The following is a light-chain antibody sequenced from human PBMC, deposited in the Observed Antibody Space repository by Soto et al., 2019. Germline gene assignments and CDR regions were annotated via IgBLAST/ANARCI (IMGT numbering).Light chain of an antibody. CDR3: LQHFVYPLT. J-gene: IGKJ4*01. Sequence: DIQMTQSPSSLSASVGDRVTITCRASQGIGNDLGWYQQRPGKAPKRLIYAASSLQSGVPSRFSGSASGTEFTLTISTLQPEDFATYYCLQHFVYPLTFGGGTKVDIK. CDR1: QGIGND. CDR2: AAS. V-gene: IGKV1-17*01.